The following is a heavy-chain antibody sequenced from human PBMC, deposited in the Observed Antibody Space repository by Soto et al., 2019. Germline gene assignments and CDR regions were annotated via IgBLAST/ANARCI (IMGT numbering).Heavy chain of an antibody. V-gene: IGHV3-30*18. CDR3: AKGRGSYWVYYYYGMDV. D-gene: IGHD1-26*01. CDR1: GFTFSSYG. Sequence: PGGSLRLSCAASGFTFSSYGMHWVRQAPGEGLEWVAVISYDGSNKYYADSVKGRFTISRDNSKNTLYLQMNSLRAEDTAVYYCAKGRGSYWVYYYYGMDVWGQGTTVTVSS. J-gene: IGHJ6*02. CDR2: ISYDGSNK.